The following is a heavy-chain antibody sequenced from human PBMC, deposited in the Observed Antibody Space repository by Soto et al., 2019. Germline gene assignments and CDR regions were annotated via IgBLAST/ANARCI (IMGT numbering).Heavy chain of an antibody. V-gene: IGHV1-8*01. CDR3: AGDLTYGSGRYYNWYFDL. J-gene: IGHJ2*01. D-gene: IGHD3-10*01. CDR2: MNPNTGNS. CDR1: GYTFTSYD. Sequence: ASVKVSCKASGYTFTSYDIYWVRQATGQGLEWMGWMNPNTGNSGYAQKFQGRVTMTSDTSISTAHMELSSLRSEDTAVYYCAGDLTYGSGRYYNWYFDLGGRGTLVTLSS.